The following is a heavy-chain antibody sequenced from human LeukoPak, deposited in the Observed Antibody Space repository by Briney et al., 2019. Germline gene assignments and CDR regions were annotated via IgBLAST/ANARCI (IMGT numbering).Heavy chain of an antibody. CDR1: GGSISSYY. Sequence: SETLSLTCTVSGGSISSYYWSWIRRPAGKGLEWIGRIYTSGSTNYNPSLKSRVTMSVDTSKNQFSLKLSSVTAADTAVYYCARESGYSGYEPFDKWGQGTLVTVSS. CDR3: ARESGYSGYEPFDK. V-gene: IGHV4-4*07. J-gene: IGHJ4*02. D-gene: IGHD5-12*01. CDR2: IYTSGST.